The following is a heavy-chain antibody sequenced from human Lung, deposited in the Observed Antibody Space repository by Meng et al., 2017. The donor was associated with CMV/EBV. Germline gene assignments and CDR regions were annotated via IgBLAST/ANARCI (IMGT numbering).Heavy chain of an antibody. Sequence: SCKASGYTFTGYYVHWVRQAPGQRLRWMGWINPKSGGTNYAQKFQGRVTMTRDTSISTAYMELSRLGSDDTAVYYCARNYDSSGAFDPWGQGTLVTVSS. CDR2: INPKSGGT. J-gene: IGHJ5*02. V-gene: IGHV1-2*02. CDR1: GYTFTGYY. D-gene: IGHD3-22*01. CDR3: ARNYDSSGAFDP.